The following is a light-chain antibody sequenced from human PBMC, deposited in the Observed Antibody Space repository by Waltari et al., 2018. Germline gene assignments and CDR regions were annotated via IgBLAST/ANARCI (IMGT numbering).Light chain of an antibody. V-gene: IGLV7-46*01. J-gene: IGLJ7*01. CDR1: TGAVPMGHY. CDR3: LLSFSGVHAV. Sequence: QAVVTQEPSLTVSPGGTVTLTFGSSTGAVPMGHYPSLFQQRPGQAPTTLIYDSNNKHSWTPARFSASLLGGKAALTLSGAQPEDEADYYCLLSFSGVHAVFGGGTHLTVL. CDR2: DSN.